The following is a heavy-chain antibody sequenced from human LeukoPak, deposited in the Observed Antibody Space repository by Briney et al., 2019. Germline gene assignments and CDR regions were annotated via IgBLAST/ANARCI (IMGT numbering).Heavy chain of an antibody. V-gene: IGHV3-53*05. J-gene: IGHJ6*02. Sequence: GGSLRLSCAASGFTVSSNYMSWVRQAPGKGLEWVSVIYSGGSTYYADSVKGRFTISRDNSKNTLYLQMNSLRAEDTAVYYCARVGLGYCSSTSCYRPYYYYGMDVWGQGTTVTVSS. CDR2: IYSGGST. D-gene: IGHD2-2*02. CDR1: GFTVSSNY. CDR3: ARVGLGYCSSTSCYRPYYYYGMDV.